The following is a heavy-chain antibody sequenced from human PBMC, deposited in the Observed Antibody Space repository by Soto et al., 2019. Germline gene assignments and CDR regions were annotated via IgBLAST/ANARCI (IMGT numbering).Heavy chain of an antibody. J-gene: IGHJ6*02. CDR2: INAGNGNT. V-gene: IGHV1-3*01. Sequence: ASVKVSCKASGYTFTSYGMHWVRQAAGQRLEWMGWINAGNGNTKYSQKCQGRVTITRDTSASTAYMELSSLKSEDTAVYYCARDPSYYGMDVWGLVTTVTVSS. CDR3: ARDPSYYGMDV. CDR1: GYTFTSYG.